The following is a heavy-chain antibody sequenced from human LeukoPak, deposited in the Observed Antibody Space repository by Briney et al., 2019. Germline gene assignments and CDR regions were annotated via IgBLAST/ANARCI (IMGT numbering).Heavy chain of an antibody. CDR3: ARVRYSSSWYDY. CDR1: GFTFSSYG. J-gene: IGHJ4*02. D-gene: IGHD6-13*01. CDR2: IWYDGSNK. V-gene: IGHV3-33*01. Sequence: GGSLRLSCAASGFTFSSYGMHWVRQAPGKGLEWVAVIWYDGSNKYYADSVKGRFTTSRDNSKNTLYLQMNSLRAEDTAVYYCARVRYSSSWYDYWGQGTLVTVSS.